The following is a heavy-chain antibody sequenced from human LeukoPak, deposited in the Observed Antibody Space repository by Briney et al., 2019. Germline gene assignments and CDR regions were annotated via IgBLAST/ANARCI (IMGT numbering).Heavy chain of an antibody. V-gene: IGHV3-7*05. CDR1: GFTFSTYD. CDR3: SLEGSSWYRYFQH. Sequence: PGGSLRLSCVASGFTFSTYDMGWVRQAPGKGLEWVANIKQDGSEKYYVDSVKGRFTISRDNAKNSLYLQMNSLRAEDTAVYYSSLEGSSWYRYFQHWGQGTLVTVSS. D-gene: IGHD6-13*01. CDR2: IKQDGSEK. J-gene: IGHJ1*01.